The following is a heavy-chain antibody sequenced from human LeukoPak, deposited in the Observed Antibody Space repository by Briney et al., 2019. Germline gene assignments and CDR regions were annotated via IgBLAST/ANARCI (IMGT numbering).Heavy chain of an antibody. CDR1: GYTFTGYY. CDR2: INPNSGGT. CDR3: ARGGDSSDYPLFDL. D-gene: IGHD3-22*01. J-gene: IGHJ2*01. Sequence: LRASVKVSCKASGYTFTGYYMHWVRQAPGQGLEWMGWINPNSGGTNYAQKFQGRVTMTRDTSISTAYMELSRLRSDDTAVYYCARGGDSSDYPLFDLWGRGTLVTVSS. V-gene: IGHV1-2*02.